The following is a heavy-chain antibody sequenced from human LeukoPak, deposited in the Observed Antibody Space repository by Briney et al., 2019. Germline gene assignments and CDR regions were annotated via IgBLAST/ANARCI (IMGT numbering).Heavy chain of an antibody. CDR2: IIPIFGTA. CDR1: GCTFSSYA. D-gene: IGHD1-26*01. Sequence: SVKVSCKASGCTFSSYAISWVRQAPGQPLEWMGEIIPIFGTANYAHKFQGRVTITADKSTSTAYMELSSLRSEDTAVYYCASGGLVGATLLYFQHWGQGTLVTVSS. CDR3: ASGGLVGATLLYFQH. J-gene: IGHJ1*01. V-gene: IGHV1-69*06.